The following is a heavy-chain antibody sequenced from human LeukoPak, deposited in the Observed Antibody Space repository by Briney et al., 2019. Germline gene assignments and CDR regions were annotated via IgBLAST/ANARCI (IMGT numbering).Heavy chain of an antibody. D-gene: IGHD3-3*01. CDR2: IRYDGSNK. CDR1: GFTFSSYG. V-gene: IGHV3-30*02. J-gene: IGHJ4*02. Sequence: GRSLRLSCAASGFTFSSYGMHWVRQAPGKGLEWVAFIRYDGSNKYYADSVKGRFTISRDNSKNTLYLQMNSLRAEDTAVYYCAKDWEYYDFWSGLGVFDYWGQGTLVTVSS. CDR3: AKDWEYYDFWSGLGVFDY.